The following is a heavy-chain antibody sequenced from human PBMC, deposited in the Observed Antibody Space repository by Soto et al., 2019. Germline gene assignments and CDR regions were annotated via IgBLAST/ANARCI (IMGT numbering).Heavy chain of an antibody. J-gene: IGHJ6*02. D-gene: IGHD3-10*01. V-gene: IGHV6-1*01. CDR3: ARESYVSGSYDGMDV. CDR2: TYYRSKWYN. CDR1: GDTVSSNSAA. Sequence: SQTLSLTCAISGDTVSSNSAAWNWIRQSPSRGLEWLGRTYYRSKWYNDYAISVKSRTTINPDTSKNQFYLQLNSVNPEDTAVYYCARESYVSGSYDGMDVWGQGTTVTVSS.